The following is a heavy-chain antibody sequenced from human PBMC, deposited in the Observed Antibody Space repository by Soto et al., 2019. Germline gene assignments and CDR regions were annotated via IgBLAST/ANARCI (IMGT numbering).Heavy chain of an antibody. CDR3: VRQRGGYCVSVSSSTGYVYCIDV. CDR1: GYSFSSYW. J-gene: IGHJ6*02. CDR2: IYPADSDT. Sequence: GESLKISCKGSGYSFSSYWIGWVRQMPGKGLEWMGIIYPADSDTRYSPSFQGQVTISVDKSITTAYLQWNSLKASDTAMYNKVRQRGGYCVSVSSSTGYVYCIDVWGQASKVTV. V-gene: IGHV5-51*01. D-gene: IGHD2-15*01.